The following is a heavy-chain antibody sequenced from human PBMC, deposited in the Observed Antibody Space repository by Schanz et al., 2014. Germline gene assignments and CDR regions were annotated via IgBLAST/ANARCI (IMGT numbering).Heavy chain of an antibody. Sequence: EVQLVESGGGLVQPGGSLRLSCAASGFTFGDYAMTWVRQAPGKGLEWVSAISGSGGSTYYADSVRGRFTISRDNAENTLFLQMNSLRAEDTAVYYCARKMKVGVYGGKGHDALDIWGQGTMVTVSS. CDR2: ISGSGGST. CDR3: ARKMKVGVYGGKGHDALDI. V-gene: IGHV3-23*04. J-gene: IGHJ3*02. CDR1: GFTFGDYA. D-gene: IGHD3-22*01.